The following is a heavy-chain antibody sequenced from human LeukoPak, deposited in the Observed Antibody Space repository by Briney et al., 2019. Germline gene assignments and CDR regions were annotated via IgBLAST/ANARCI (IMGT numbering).Heavy chain of an antibody. Sequence: PGRSLRLSCAASGFTFSSYGMHWVRQAPGKGLEWVAVISYGGSKKYYADSLKGRFTISRDNSKNTLYLQMNSPRAEDTAVYYCAKGPYYDILTFDYWGQGTLVTVSS. CDR1: GFTFSSYG. CDR2: ISYGGSKK. V-gene: IGHV3-30*18. CDR3: AKGPYYDILTFDY. J-gene: IGHJ4*02. D-gene: IGHD3-9*01.